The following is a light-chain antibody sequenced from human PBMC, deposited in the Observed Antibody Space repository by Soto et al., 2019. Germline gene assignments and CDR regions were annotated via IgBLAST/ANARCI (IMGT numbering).Light chain of an antibody. Sequence: EIVLTQSPATLSLSPGERATLSCRTSQTIRGLLNWYQQRPGQAPRLLIYDTSHRATDIPSRFSGSGSGTDFILTISSLDPEDFGVYFCQQRHNWPITFGQGTRLDIK. CDR3: QQRHNWPIT. J-gene: IGKJ5*01. V-gene: IGKV3-11*01. CDR1: QTIRGL. CDR2: DTS.